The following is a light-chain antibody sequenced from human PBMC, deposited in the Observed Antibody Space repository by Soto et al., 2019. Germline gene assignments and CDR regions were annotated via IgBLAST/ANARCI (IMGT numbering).Light chain of an antibody. Sequence: EIVLTQSPGTLSLSPGEIATLYFSAGQSVSSSYLAWYQQKPGQAPRLLIYGASSRATGIPDRFSGSGSGTDFTLTISRLEPEDFAVYYCQQFATSPLTFGGGTKVDIK. CDR2: GAS. CDR1: QSVSSSY. CDR3: QQFATSPLT. V-gene: IGKV3-20*01. J-gene: IGKJ4*01.